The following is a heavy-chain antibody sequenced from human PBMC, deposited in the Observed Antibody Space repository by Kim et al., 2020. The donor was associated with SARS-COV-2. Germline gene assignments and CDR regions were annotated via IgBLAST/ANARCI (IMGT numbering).Heavy chain of an antibody. CDR1: GGSINSYY. V-gene: IGHV4-59*01. J-gene: IGHJ5*02. D-gene: IGHD3-22*01. CDR3: ARENQQGLFTTDNWFDP. Sequence: SETLSLTCTVSGGSINSYYWSWIRQPPGKGLEWIGNIYNSGSTNYNPSLKSRVTISVDTSKNQFSLKLSSVTAADTAVYYCARENQQGLFTTDNWFDPWGLGTLVTVSS. CDR2: IYNSGST.